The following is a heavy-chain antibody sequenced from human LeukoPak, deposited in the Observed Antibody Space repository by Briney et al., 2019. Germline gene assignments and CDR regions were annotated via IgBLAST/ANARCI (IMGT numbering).Heavy chain of an antibody. Sequence: GKSLRLSCAASGFTFSDYGMHWLRQAPGKGLEWVAVISWNGGEEHYGNSVRGRFTISSDNSKNMVYLQMNSLRAEDTAVYYCAKEQGYTGWLTTGHWGQGALVTVSS. CDR2: ISWNGGEE. CDR1: GFTFSDYG. V-gene: IGHV3-30*18. D-gene: IGHD6-19*01. CDR3: AKEQGYTGWLTTGH. J-gene: IGHJ4*02.